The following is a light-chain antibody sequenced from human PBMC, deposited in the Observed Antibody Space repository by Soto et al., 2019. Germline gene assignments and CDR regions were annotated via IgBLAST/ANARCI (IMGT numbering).Light chain of an antibody. CDR2: KAS. CDR3: QHYNSYSEA. Sequence: DIQMTQSPSTLSGSVGDRVTITCRASQTISSWLAWYQQKPGKAPKLLIYKASTLKSGVPSRFSGSGSGTEFTLTIGSLQPYDFATYYCQHYNSYSEAFGQGTKVELK. CDR1: QTISSW. V-gene: IGKV1-5*03. J-gene: IGKJ1*01.